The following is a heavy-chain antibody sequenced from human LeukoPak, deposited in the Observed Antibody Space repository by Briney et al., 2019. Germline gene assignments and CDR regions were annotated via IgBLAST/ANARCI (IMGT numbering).Heavy chain of an antibody. D-gene: IGHD6-13*01. CDR3: ARDKRGLSQQLAHGVLDY. CDR1: GFTFSSYW. J-gene: IGHJ4*02. V-gene: IGHV3-74*01. CDR2: INSDGSTT. Sequence: GGSLRLSCAASGFTFSSYWMHWVRQAPGKGLVWVSRINSDGSTTYYADSVKGRFTISRDDSKNTLYLQMNSLRVGDTAVYYCARDKRGLSQQLAHGVLDYWGQGTLVTVSS.